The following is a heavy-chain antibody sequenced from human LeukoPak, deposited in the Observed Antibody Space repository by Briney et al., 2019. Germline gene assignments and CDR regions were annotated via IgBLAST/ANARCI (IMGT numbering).Heavy chain of an antibody. Sequence: PGGSLRLSCAASGFTFSYYGMLWVRQAPGKGLEWVAVISYDGSKKYYADSVKGRFTTSRDNSKNTLYLQMNSLRAEDTAVYYCASRVPAAIWGQGILVTVSS. D-gene: IGHD2-2*01. J-gene: IGHJ4*02. CDR3: ASRVPAAI. V-gene: IGHV3-30*03. CDR1: GFTFSYYG. CDR2: ISYDGSKK.